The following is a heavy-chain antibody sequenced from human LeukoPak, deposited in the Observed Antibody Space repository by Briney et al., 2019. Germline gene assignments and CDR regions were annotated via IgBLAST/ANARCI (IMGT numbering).Heavy chain of an antibody. Sequence: SETLSLTCTVSGGSISSYYWSWIRQPPGKGLEWIGYIYYSGSTNYNPSLKSRVTISVGTSKNQFSLKLSSVTAADTAVYYCARERTAAADHYYYYYYMDVWGKGTTVTVSS. CDR3: ARERTAAADHYYYYYYMDV. CDR2: IYYSGST. V-gene: IGHV4-59*01. J-gene: IGHJ6*03. D-gene: IGHD6-13*01. CDR1: GGSISSYY.